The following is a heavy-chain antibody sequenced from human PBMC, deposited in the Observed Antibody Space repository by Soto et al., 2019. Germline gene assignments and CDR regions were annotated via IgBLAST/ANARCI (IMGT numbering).Heavy chain of an antibody. V-gene: IGHV4-59*01. CDR2: IYYSGST. J-gene: IGHJ3*02. CDR3: ARSRDGYKYAFDI. CDR1: GGSISSYY. Sequence: SETLSLTCTVSGGSISSYYWSWIRQPPGKGLEWIGYIYYSGSTNYNPSLKSRVTISLDMSKNQFSLRLSSVTAADTAVYYCARSRDGYKYAFDIWGQGTMVTVSS. D-gene: IGHD5-12*01.